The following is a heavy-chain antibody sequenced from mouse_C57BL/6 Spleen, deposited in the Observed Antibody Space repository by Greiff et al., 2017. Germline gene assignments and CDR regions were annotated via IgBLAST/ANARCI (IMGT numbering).Heavy chain of an antibody. CDR1: GYAFSSSW. CDR2: IYPGDGDT. CDR3: ARWGYSKDY. Sequence: VQLQQSGPELVKPGASVKISCKASGYAFSSSWMNWVKQRPGKGLEWIGRIYPGDGDTNYNGKFKGKATLTADKSSSTAYMQLSSLPSEDSAVXFCARWGYSKDYWGQGTTLTVSS. V-gene: IGHV1-82*01. D-gene: IGHD2-5*01. J-gene: IGHJ2*01.